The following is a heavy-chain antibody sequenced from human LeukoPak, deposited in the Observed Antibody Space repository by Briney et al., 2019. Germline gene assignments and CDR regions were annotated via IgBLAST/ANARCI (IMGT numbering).Heavy chain of an antibody. CDR2: IGSSGSTI. V-gene: IGHV3-48*03. CDR3: AKRGVVIRVILVGFHKEAYYFDS. CDR1: GYTFGTYE. Sequence: GGSLRLSCAASGYTFGTYEMNWVRQAPGKGLEWVAYIGSSGSTIHYAESVKGRFTISRDNAQKSLFLHMNGLRAEDTAVYFCAKRGVVIRVILVGFHKEAYYFDSWGQGALVTVSS. J-gene: IGHJ4*02. D-gene: IGHD3-22*01.